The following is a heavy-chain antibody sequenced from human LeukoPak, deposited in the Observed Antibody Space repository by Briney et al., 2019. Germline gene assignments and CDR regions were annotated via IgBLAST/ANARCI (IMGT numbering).Heavy chain of an antibody. D-gene: IGHD6-19*01. CDR1: GFIFSSHG. CDR2: ISPSGDIT. CDR3: ARSVHSSGWYVS. V-gene: IGHV3-23*01. Sequence: PGGSLRLSCAASGFIFSSHGMNWVRQAPGKGLEWVSGISPSGDITYYADSVKGRFTISRDNSKNTVYLQMDSLRFEDAAVYYCARSVHSSGWYVSWGQGTLVTVSS. J-gene: IGHJ5*02.